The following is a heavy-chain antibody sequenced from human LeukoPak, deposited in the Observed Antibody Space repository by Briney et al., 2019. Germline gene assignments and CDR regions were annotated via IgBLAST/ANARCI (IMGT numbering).Heavy chain of an antibody. Sequence: GGTLRLSCAASGFIFSHYGMHGGRQAPGKGLERGAGIWSEGSKQNYADSVKGGFTIYRDDSKKTVCMEMNRLTTEDTAMYYCARDAQRGFDYTNSLRYWGQGTLVTVSS. V-gene: IGHV3-33*01. J-gene: IGHJ4*02. CDR1: GFIFSHYG. CDR3: ARDAQRGFDYTNSLRY. CDR2: IWSEGSKQ. D-gene: IGHD4-11*01.